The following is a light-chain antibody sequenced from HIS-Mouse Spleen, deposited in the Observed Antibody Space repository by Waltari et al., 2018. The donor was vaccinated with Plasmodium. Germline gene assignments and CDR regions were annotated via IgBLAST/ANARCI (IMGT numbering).Light chain of an antibody. CDR1: SLRSDS. CDR3: NSRDSSGNHQV. CDR2: GKN. V-gene: IGLV3-19*01. J-gene: IGLJ3*02. Sequence: SSELTQDPAVSVALVQTVRITCQGDSLRSDSASWYQQKPGQAPVLVIYGKNNRPSGIPDRFSGSSSGNTASLTITGAQAEDEADYYCNSRDSSGNHQVFGGGTKLTVL.